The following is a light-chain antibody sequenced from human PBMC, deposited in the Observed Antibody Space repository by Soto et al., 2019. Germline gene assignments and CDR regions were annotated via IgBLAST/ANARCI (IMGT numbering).Light chain of an antibody. V-gene: IGLV2-18*02. J-gene: IGLJ1*01. Sequence: QSVLTQPPSVSGSPGQSVTISCTGTSSDVGSYNRVSWYQQSPGTAPKLMVSGVNNRPSGVPDRFSGSKSGNTASLTISGLQAEDEADYYCTSFTGSTHYVFGTGTKVTVL. CDR2: GVN. CDR3: TSFTGSTHYV. CDR1: SSDVGSYNR.